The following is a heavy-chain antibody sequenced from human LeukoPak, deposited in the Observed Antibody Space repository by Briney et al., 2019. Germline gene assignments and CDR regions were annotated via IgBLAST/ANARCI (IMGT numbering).Heavy chain of an antibody. V-gene: IGHV1-69*13. J-gene: IGHJ5*02. CDR3: ATPGFYGGPEVVPAAGNWFDP. CDR2: IIPTLVTA. D-gene: IGHD2-2*01. CDR1: GGTFSSYA. Sequence: SVKVSCKASGGTFSSYAISWVRQAPRHGLECMGGIIPTLVTANYAQKFQGRVTITADESTSTAYMELSSLRSEDTAVYYCATPGFYGGPEVVPAAGNWFDPWGQGTLVTVSS.